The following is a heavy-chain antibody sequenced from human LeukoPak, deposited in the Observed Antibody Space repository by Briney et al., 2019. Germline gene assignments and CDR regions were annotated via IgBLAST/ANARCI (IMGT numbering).Heavy chain of an antibody. Sequence: GRSLSPSCPPSAFSFSSFSTRCVSQAPSKWMEWVASISYEGKNKHYADSVKGRVTILRDNSKNTLFLQMNSVRAEDTAVYYCAKGVGIYERSEAYFDYWGQGTLVTVSS. J-gene: IGHJ4*02. CDR2: ISYEGKNK. D-gene: IGHD3-16*01. CDR1: AFSFSSFS. V-gene: IGHV3-30-3*02. CDR3: AKGVGIYERSEAYFDY.